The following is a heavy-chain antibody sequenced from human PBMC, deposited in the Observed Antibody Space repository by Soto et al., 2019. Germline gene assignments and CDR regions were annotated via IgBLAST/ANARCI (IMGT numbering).Heavy chain of an antibody. CDR1: GGSISSNSYY. Sequence: PSETLSLTCTVSGGSISSNSYYWDWIRQPPGKGLEWIGILFNSGATYHTPSLQSRVTISVDTSKNQLSLHLSSVTAADTAVYYCARHAVYDAGWGESDASDYWGQGTMVTVYS. CDR2: LFNSGAT. CDR3: ARHAVYDAGWGESDASDY. V-gene: IGHV4-39*01. J-gene: IGHJ4*02. D-gene: IGHD3-16*01.